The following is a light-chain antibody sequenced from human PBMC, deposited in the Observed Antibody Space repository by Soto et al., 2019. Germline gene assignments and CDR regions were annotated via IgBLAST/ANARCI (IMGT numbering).Light chain of an antibody. CDR2: GAS. V-gene: IGKV3-20*01. CDR1: QSVASRN. J-gene: IGKJ1*01. Sequence: EIVLTQYPGTLSLSPGERATLSCWASQSVASRNLAWYQQKSGQAPRRLIYGASSRAIHTPDRFSGSGSGTDFTLTISGLEPEDFEVYYCQHFGNSLWTFGQGTMVDTK. CDR3: QHFGNSLWT.